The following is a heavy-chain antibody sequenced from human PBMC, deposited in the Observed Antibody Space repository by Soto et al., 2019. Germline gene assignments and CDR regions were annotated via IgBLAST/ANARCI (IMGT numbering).Heavy chain of an antibody. Sequence: QVQLVQSGAEVKKPGASVKVSCKASGYTFTSYDINWVRQATGQGLEWMGWMNPNSGNTAYAQKFQGRVTMTRNTXXXXXXXXXXXXXXXXXXXXXXXXXXXXXXMDVWGQGTTVTVSS. CDR2: MNPNSGNT. J-gene: IGHJ6*02. V-gene: IGHV1-8*01. CDR3: XXXXXXXXMDV. CDR1: GYTFTSYD.